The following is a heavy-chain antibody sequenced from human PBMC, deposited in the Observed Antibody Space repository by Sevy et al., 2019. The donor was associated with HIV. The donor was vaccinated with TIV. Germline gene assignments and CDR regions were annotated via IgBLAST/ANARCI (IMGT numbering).Heavy chain of an antibody. CDR2: IYPDDSDT. CDR1: GYSFTSHW. Sequence: GESLKISCKGSGYSFTSHWIAWVRQMPGKGLEWMGIIYPDDSDTKYSPSFQGQVTFSADKSIFTAYLQLTNLKASDTAVYYCATSRSGYFDGSGYYIYWGQGTLVTVSS. V-gene: IGHV5-51*01. J-gene: IGHJ4*02. CDR3: ATSRSGYFDGSGYYIY. D-gene: IGHD3-22*01.